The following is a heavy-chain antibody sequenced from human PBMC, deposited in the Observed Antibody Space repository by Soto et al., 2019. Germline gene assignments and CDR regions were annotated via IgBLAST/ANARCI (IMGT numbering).Heavy chain of an antibody. V-gene: IGHV3-23*01. CDR3: AKERGYFDY. Sequence: GSLRLACAASGXTFSSYAMSWVRQAPGKGLEWVSAISGSGGSTYYADSVKGRFTISRDNSKNTLYVQMNSMRDEDTAVYYCAKERGYFDYWGQGTLGTVSS. CDR1: GXTFSSYA. J-gene: IGHJ4*02. CDR2: ISGSGGST.